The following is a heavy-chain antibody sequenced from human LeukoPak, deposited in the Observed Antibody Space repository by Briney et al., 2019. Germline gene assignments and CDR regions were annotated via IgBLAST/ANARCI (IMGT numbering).Heavy chain of an antibody. CDR3: AKTGNGYDPLYYYYYMDV. Sequence: SETLPLTCSVSGGSISSYYWSWIRQPPGKGLEWLAFIYTDGSTNYNPSLKSRVTISVDTSSNQFSLKLSSVTAADTAVYFCAKTGNGYDPLYYYYYMDVWGKGTTVTVSS. J-gene: IGHJ6*03. D-gene: IGHD5-12*01. CDR1: GGSISSYY. V-gene: IGHV4-4*09. CDR2: IYTDGST.